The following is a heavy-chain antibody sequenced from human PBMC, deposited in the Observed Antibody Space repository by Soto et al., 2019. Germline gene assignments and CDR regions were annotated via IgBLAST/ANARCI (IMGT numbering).Heavy chain of an antibody. J-gene: IGHJ4*02. CDR1: GFTFSIYA. V-gene: IGHV3-23*01. CDR3: AKAVCSGGTCYLYYFDY. D-gene: IGHD2-15*01. CDR2: ISGRGGNT. Sequence: PGGSLRLSCAASGFTFSIYAMSWVRQAPGKGLEWVSTISGRGGNTYYADPVKGRFTISRDNSRNTLYLQMDSLRVEDSAVYSCAKAVCSGGTCYLYYFDYWGQGALVTVSS.